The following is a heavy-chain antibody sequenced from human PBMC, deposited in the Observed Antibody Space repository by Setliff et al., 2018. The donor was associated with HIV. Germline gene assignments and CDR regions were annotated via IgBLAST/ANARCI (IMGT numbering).Heavy chain of an antibody. J-gene: IGHJ5*02. D-gene: IGHD2-15*01. Sequence: PSETLSLTCTVSGGSINNFYWSWIRQPPGKGLEWIGYIYTSGSTNYSPSLKSRVTISVDTSKNQFSLKLSSVTAADTAVYYCARAPFRGGSFGWFDPWGQGTLVTVSS. CDR3: ARAPFRGGSFGWFDP. CDR1: GGSINNFY. CDR2: IYTSGST. V-gene: IGHV4-4*09.